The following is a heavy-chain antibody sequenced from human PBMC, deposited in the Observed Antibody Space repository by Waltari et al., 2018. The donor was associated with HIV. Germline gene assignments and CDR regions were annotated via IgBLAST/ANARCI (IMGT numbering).Heavy chain of an antibody. V-gene: IGHV3-30*18. J-gene: IGHJ5*02. D-gene: IGHD3-16*02. Sequence: WVAALSFDASHTYYADSVKGRFTISRDESQNTLHLLINSVRREDTALYYCAKSGGFDYAWGNYRPYNWFDPWGQGTLVIVSS. CDR2: LSFDASHT. CDR3: AKSGGFDYAWGNYRPYNWFDP.